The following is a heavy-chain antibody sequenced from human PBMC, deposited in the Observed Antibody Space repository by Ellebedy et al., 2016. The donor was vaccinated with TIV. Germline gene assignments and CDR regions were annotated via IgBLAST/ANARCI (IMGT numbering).Heavy chain of an antibody. Sequence: GESLKISCSASGLTFSNYAMHWVRQAPGKGLEYVSAMINNGGSTYYADSVKGRFTISRDNSKNTLYLQMSSLRAEDTAVYYCVPRMVVAFEYWGQGTLVTVSS. CDR1: GLTFSNYA. CDR2: MINNGGST. J-gene: IGHJ4*02. V-gene: IGHV3-64D*09. CDR3: VPRMVVAFEY. D-gene: IGHD2-21*01.